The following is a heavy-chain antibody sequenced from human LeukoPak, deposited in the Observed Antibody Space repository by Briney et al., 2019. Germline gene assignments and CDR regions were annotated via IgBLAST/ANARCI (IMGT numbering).Heavy chain of an antibody. V-gene: IGHV4-30-4*01. CDR3: ARGLTGIDY. Sequence: PSETLSLTCTVSGDSISSGADYWHWIRQPPGKGLEWIGYIYYSGTTYYNPSLKSRVTISVDTSKNQFSLKLSSVTAADAAVYYCARGLTGIDYWGQGTLVAVSS. D-gene: IGHD3-9*01. J-gene: IGHJ4*02. CDR2: IYYSGTT. CDR1: GDSISSGADY.